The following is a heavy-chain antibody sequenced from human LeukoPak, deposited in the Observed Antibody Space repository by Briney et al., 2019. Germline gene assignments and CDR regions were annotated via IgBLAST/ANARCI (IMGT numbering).Heavy chain of an antibody. CDR2: IWYDGSNK. CDR3: AKDLEDIVVVPAATRRNYYYYYYMDV. V-gene: IGHV3-33*06. J-gene: IGHJ6*03. Sequence: GGSLRLSCAASGFTFSSNGMHWVRQAPGKGLEWVAVIWYDGSNKYYADSVTGRFTICRDTYKNTLYLQMNSLRTEDTAVYYCAKDLEDIVVVPAATRRNYYYYYYMDVWGKGTTVTVSS. D-gene: IGHD2-2*01. CDR1: GFTFSSNG.